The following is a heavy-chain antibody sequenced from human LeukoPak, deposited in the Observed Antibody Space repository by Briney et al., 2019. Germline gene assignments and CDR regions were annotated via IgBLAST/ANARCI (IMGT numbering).Heavy chain of an antibody. CDR1: GYTFIDYY. CDR3: ARDGGLDS. D-gene: IGHD3-16*01. V-gene: IGHV1-2*02. Sequence: ASVKVSCKASGYTFIDYYMHWVRQAPGQGLEWMGWINPNSGDTNYAQKFQGRVTMTRDTSISTAYMELSRLRYDDTAIYYCARDGGLDSWGQGTLVTASS. J-gene: IGHJ4*02. CDR2: INPNSGDT.